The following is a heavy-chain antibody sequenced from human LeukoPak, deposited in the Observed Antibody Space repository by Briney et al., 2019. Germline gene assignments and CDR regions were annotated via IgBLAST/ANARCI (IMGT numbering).Heavy chain of an antibody. CDR3: ASQPEYYDSSGYPSGTFDY. V-gene: IGHV7-4-1*02. Sequence: ASVKVSCKASGYTFTSYAMTWVRQAPGQGLEWMGWINTNTGNPTYAQGFTGRFVFSLDTSVSTAYLQISSLRSEDTAVYYCASQPEYYDSSGYPSGTFDYWGQGTLVTVSS. J-gene: IGHJ4*02. CDR2: INTNTGNP. CDR1: GYTFTSYA. D-gene: IGHD3-22*01.